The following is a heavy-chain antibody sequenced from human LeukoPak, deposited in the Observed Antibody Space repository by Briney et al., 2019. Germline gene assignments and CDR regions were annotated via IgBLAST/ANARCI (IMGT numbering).Heavy chain of an antibody. Sequence: PSQTLSLTCTVSGGSISSGGYYWSWIRQHPGKGLEWIGSIYYGGYTYYNPSLKSRVTISVDTSKNQFSLKLSSVTAADTAMYYCQSRYLEWLLDYWGQGTLVTVPS. V-gene: IGHV4-39*01. CDR3: QSRYLEWLLDY. CDR2: IYYGGYT. J-gene: IGHJ4*02. D-gene: IGHD3-3*01. CDR1: GGSISSGGYY.